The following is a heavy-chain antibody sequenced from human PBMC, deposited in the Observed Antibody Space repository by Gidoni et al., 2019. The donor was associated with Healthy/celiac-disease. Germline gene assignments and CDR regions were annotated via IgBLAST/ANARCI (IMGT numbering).Heavy chain of an antibody. J-gene: IGHJ2*01. D-gene: IGHD4-17*01. CDR2: IYYSGST. V-gene: IGHV4-39*01. Sequence: QLQLQESGPGLVKPSETLSHPCTVSGGSIISSSYYWCWIRKPPGKGLEWIGSIYYSGSTYYNPSLTSRVTISVDTSKNQFSLKLSSVTAADTAVYYCARLDGDYVWYFDLWGRGTLVTVSS. CDR1: GGSIISSSYY. CDR3: ARLDGDYVWYFDL.